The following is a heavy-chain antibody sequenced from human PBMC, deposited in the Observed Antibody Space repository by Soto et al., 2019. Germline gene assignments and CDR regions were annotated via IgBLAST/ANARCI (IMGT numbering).Heavy chain of an antibody. V-gene: IGHV5-51*01. Sequence: GASLKTSCTGSGYSFNSYWIGWVRQMPGNGLEWVGIIYPGDSDTRYSTSFQGQVTISADKSISTAYLQWSSLKASDTAMYYCARRGYVDYYGMDVWGQGTTVTVSS. CDR1: GYSFNSYW. CDR3: ARRGYVDYYGMDV. J-gene: IGHJ6*02. CDR2: IYPGDSDT. D-gene: IGHD3-10*02.